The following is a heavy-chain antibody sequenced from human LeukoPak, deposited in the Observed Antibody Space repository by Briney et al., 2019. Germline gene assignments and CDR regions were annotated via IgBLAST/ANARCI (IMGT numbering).Heavy chain of an antibody. CDR2: INPKSGGT. CDR1: GYTFTGYY. J-gene: IGHJ5*02. Sequence: ASVKVSCKASGYTFTGYYMHWVRQAPGQGLEWMGWINPKSGGTNYAQKFQGRVTMTTDTSTSTAYMELSSLTSEDTAVYYCARDITGTARGGWFDPWGQGTLVTVSS. CDR3: ARDITGTARGGWFDP. D-gene: IGHD1-7*01. V-gene: IGHV1-2*02.